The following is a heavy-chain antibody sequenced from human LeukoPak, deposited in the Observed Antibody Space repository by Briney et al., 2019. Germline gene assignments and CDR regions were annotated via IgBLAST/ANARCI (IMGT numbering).Heavy chain of an antibody. CDR3: ARGTSAGGPISPFDF. CDR2: IQGDGSNT. D-gene: IGHD6-13*01. Sequence: PGGSLRLSCVASGFTFSKNWMHWVRHAPGKGLVWVSRIQGDGSNTNYADSVKGRFSISRDNAKNTVYLQMNSLRAEDTGIYYCARGTSAGGPISPFDFWGQGTVVTVSS. J-gene: IGHJ4*02. V-gene: IGHV3-74*01. CDR1: GFTFSKNW.